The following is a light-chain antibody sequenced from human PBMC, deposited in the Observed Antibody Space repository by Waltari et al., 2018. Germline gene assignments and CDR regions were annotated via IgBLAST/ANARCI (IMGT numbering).Light chain of an antibody. CDR2: DVS. Sequence: QSALTQPASVSGSPGQSITISCTGTSSDVCGSNYVSWYQQHPGKAPKLMIYDVSNRPSGVSNRFSGSKSGNTASLTISGLQAEDEADYYCSSYTSSSTEVFGGGTKLTVL. CDR1: SSDVCGSNY. CDR3: SSYTSSSTEV. J-gene: IGLJ2*01. V-gene: IGLV2-14*01.